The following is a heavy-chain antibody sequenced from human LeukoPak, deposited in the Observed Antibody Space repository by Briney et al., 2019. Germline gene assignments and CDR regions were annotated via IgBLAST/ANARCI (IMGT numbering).Heavy chain of an antibody. J-gene: IGHJ3*02. CDR3: ARDPARGVWFGESREDAFDI. CDR2: ISSSGSTI. V-gene: IGHV3-11*01. D-gene: IGHD3-10*01. Sequence: GGSLRLSCAASGFTFSDYYMSWIRQAPGKGLEWVSYISSSGSTIYYADSVKGRFTISRDNAKNSLYLQMDSLRAEDTAVYYCARDPARGVWFGESREDAFDIWGQGTMVTVSS. CDR1: GFTFSDYY.